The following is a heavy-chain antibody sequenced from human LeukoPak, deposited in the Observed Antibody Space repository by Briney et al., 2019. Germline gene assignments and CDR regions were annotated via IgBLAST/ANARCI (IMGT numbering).Heavy chain of an antibody. J-gene: IGHJ4*02. CDR1: GFTFSSYG. D-gene: IGHD3-10*01. Sequence: GGSLRLSCAASGFTFSSYGMHWVRQAPGKGLEWVALVWHDGSDKFYEDSVKGRFTISRDNSKNTLYLQMNSLRAEDTAVYYCARDRSYGSGNYYPDYWGQGTLVTVSS. CDR2: VWHDGSDK. CDR3: ARDRSYGSGNYYPDY. V-gene: IGHV3-33*08.